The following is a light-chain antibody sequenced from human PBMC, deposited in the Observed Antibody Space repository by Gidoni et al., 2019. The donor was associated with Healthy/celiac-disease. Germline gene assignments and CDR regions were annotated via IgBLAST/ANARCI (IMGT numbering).Light chain of an antibody. Sequence: SYELTKPLSVSGALGQTARITCGGNNIRSKNVHWSQQKPGQAPVLVIYRDSNRPSGIPERFSGSNSGNTATLTISRAQAGDEADYYCQVWDSSTVVFGGGTKLTVL. CDR3: QVWDSSTVV. CDR2: RDS. J-gene: IGLJ2*01. CDR1: NIRSKN. V-gene: IGLV3-9*01.